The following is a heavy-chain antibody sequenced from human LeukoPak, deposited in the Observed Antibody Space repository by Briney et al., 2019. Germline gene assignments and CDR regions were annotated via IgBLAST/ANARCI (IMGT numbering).Heavy chain of an antibody. CDR2: INPNSGGT. D-gene: IGHD5-18*01. CDR1: GYTFTGYY. CDR3: ARDGTMGYSYGFNYYYYYYMDV. J-gene: IGHJ6*03. Sequence: GASVKVSCKASGYTFTGYYMHWVRQAPGQGLEWMGWINPNSGGTNYAQKFQGRVTMTRDTSISTAYMELSRLRSDDTAVYYCARDGTMGYSYGFNYYYYYYMDVWGKGTTVTVSS. V-gene: IGHV1-2*02.